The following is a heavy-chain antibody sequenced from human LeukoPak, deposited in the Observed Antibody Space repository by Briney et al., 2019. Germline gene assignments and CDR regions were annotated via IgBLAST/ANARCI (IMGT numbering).Heavy chain of an antibody. Sequence: GGSLRLSCAASGFTFCSYWMNWVRQAPGKGLVWVSRIASDGSSTTYADSVKGRFSISRDNAENTLYLQMNSLRVEDTAVYYCARGRPHGNDYWGQGTLVTVSS. D-gene: IGHD4-23*01. CDR3: ARGRPHGNDY. CDR2: IASDGSST. CDR1: GFTFCSYW. V-gene: IGHV3-74*01. J-gene: IGHJ4*02.